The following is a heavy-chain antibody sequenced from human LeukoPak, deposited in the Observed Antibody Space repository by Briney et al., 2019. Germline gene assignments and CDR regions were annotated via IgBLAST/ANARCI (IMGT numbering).Heavy chain of an antibody. D-gene: IGHD3-3*01. V-gene: IGHV3-33*06. J-gene: IGHJ5*02. CDR3: AKEGYDFWSGFTNWFDP. CDR2: IWYDGSNK. Sequence: PGRSLRLSCAASGFTFSSYGMHWVRQAPGKGLEWVAVIWYDGSNKYYADSVKGRFTISRDNSKNTLYLQMNSLRAEDTAVYYCAKEGYDFWSGFTNWFDPWGQGTLVTVSP. CDR1: GFTFSSYG.